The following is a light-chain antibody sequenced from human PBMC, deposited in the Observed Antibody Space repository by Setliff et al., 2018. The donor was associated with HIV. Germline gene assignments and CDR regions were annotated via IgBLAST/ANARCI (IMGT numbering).Light chain of an antibody. J-gene: IGLJ1*01. V-gene: IGLV3-21*03. Sequence: SYELTQPPSVSVAPGKTARITCGGNNSGSKSVHWYQQKPGQAPVLVVYDDNDRPSGIPERFSGSNSGNTATLTISRVKAGDEADYYCQVWDGNSDHYVFGTGTKVTVL. CDR1: NSGSKS. CDR3: QVWDGNSDHYV. CDR2: DDN.